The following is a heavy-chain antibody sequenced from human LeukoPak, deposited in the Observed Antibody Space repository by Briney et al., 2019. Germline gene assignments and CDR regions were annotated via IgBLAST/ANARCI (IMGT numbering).Heavy chain of an antibody. CDR1: GGSISSYY. Sequence: PSETLSLTCTVSGGSISSYYWSWIRQPPGRAREWMGYLYYSGSTNYNPSLKSRVTISVDTSKNQFSLKLSSVTAADTAVYYCAREHYYGSGSYYDYWGQGTLVTVSS. J-gene: IGHJ4*02. CDR3: AREHYYGSGSYYDY. V-gene: IGHV4-59*01. CDR2: LYYSGST. D-gene: IGHD3-10*01.